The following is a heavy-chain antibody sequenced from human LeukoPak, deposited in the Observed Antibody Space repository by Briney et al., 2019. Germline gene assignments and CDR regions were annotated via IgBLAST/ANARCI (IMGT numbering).Heavy chain of an antibody. CDR1: GYTFTNYG. Sequence: ASVKVSCKASGYTFTNYGFSWVRQAPGQGPGWMGWISASNGNTNYAQKFQGRVTLSRDTSASTAYMDLRSLRSDGTAVYFCARSGYSFGYHYFDLWGQGTLVTVSS. V-gene: IGHV1-18*01. CDR2: ISASNGNT. J-gene: IGHJ4*02. D-gene: IGHD5-18*01. CDR3: ARSGYSFGYHYFDL.